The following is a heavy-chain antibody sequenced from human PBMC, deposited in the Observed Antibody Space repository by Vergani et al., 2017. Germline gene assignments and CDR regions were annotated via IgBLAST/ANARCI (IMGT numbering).Heavy chain of an antibody. V-gene: IGHV1-69*05. D-gene: IGHD3-9*01. CDR2: ITPFFPTG. Sequence: QVHLVQSGAEVKKPGSSVTVSCKASGGTFNIYSVSWVRQAPGQGLEWMGGITPFFPTGHFAQKFQGRVTMTRDTSTSTVYMELSSLRSEDTAIYYCARGDYGILTGYRYWGQGTLVTVSA. CDR3: ARGDYGILTGYRY. J-gene: IGHJ4*02. CDR1: GGTFNIYS.